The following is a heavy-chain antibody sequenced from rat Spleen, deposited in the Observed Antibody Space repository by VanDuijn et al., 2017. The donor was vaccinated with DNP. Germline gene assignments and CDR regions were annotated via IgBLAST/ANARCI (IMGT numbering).Heavy chain of an antibody. J-gene: IGHJ2*01. CDR2: ISYSGRT. D-gene: IGHD1-7*01. V-gene: IGHV3-1*01. Sequence: EVQLQESGPGLVKPSQSLSLTCSVTGYSITSHYWGWIRNFPGNKMEYIGHISYSGRTDYNPSLKSRISITRDTSRNHFFLHLISVTTEDTATYYCARWTRYFDYWGQGVMVTVSS. CDR3: ARWTRYFDY. CDR1: GYSITSHY.